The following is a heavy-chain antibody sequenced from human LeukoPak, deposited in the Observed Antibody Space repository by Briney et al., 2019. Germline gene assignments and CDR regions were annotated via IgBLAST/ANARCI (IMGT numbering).Heavy chain of an antibody. CDR2: IYHGGST. V-gene: IGHV4-4*02. CDR1: GGSISSYNW. J-gene: IGHJ2*01. CDR3: ARERSTSGTDSDCYFDL. Sequence: SGTLSLTCAVSGGSISSYNWWSWVRQPPGKGLEWIGEIYHGGSTNYNPSLKSRVTISVDKSKNQFSLRLSSVTAADTAVYYCARERSTSGTDSDCYFDLGGRGTLVTVSS. D-gene: IGHD1-1*01.